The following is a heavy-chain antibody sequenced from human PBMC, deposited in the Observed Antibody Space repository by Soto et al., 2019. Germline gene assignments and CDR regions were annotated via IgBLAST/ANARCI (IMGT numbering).Heavy chain of an antibody. J-gene: IGHJ6*02. V-gene: IGHV1-69*13. D-gene: IGHD2-2*01. CDR1: GGTFSSYA. CDR3: AKSYRVPAAWDYYYYGMDV. CDR2: IIPIFGTA. Sequence: SVKVSCKSSGGTFSSYAISWVRQAPGQGLEWMGGIIPIFGTADYAQKFQGRVTITADESTSTAYMELSSLRSEDTAVYYCAKSYRVPAAWDYYYYGMDVWGQGTTVTVSS.